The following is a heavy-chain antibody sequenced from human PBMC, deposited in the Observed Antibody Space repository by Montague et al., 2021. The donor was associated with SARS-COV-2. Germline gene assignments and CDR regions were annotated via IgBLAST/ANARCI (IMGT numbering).Heavy chain of an antibody. Sequence: SLSLSCAASGFTFSSYAMHWVRQAPGKGLEWVAVISYDGSNKYYVDSVKGRFTISRDNSKNTLYLQMNSLRAEDTAVYYCAREGLGNYYDSSGYYPFDYWGQGTLVTVSS. V-gene: IGHV3-30*04. CDR3: AREGLGNYYDSSGYYPFDY. CDR1: GFTFSSYA. J-gene: IGHJ4*02. D-gene: IGHD3-22*01. CDR2: ISYDGSNK.